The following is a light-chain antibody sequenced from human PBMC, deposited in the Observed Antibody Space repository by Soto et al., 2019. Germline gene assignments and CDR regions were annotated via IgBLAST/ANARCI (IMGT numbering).Light chain of an antibody. J-gene: IGLJ2*01. V-gene: IGLV1-40*01. CDR3: QSYDSSLSGYVV. CDR2: GNS. CDR1: SSNIGAPYD. Sequence: QSALTQPPSVSGAPGQRVTISCTGSSSNIGAPYDVHWYQQLPGTAPKLLIYGNSHRPSGVPDRFSGSNSGTSASLAITGLQAEDEGDYYCQSYDSSLSGYVVFGGGTKVTVL.